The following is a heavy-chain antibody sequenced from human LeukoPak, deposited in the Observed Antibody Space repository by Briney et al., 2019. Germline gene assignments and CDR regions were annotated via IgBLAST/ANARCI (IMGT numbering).Heavy chain of an antibody. CDR2: IIPIFGTA. J-gene: IGHJ6*03. CDR1: GGTFSSYA. CDR3: ARETKTYCGGDCYLGGYYYYMDV. D-gene: IGHD2-21*02. Sequence: ASVTVSCKASGGTFSSYAISWVRQAPGQGLEWMGGIIPIFGTANYAQKFQGRVTITAGKSTSTAYMELSSLRSEDTAVYYCARETKTYCGGDCYLGGYYYYMDVWGKGTTVTVSS. V-gene: IGHV1-69*06.